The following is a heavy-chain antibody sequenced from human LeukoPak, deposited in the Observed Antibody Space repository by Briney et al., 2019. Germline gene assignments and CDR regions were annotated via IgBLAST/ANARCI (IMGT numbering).Heavy chain of an antibody. V-gene: IGHV1-69*13. J-gene: IGHJ3*02. CDR1: GGTFSSYA. Sequence: ASVKVSCKASGGTFSSYAISWVRQAPGQGLEWMGGIIPIFGTANYAQKFQGRVTITADECTSTAYMELSSLRSEDTAVYYCARRDSSGYYGHAFDIWGQGTMVTVSS. CDR2: IIPIFGTA. D-gene: IGHD3-22*01. CDR3: ARRDSSGYYGHAFDI.